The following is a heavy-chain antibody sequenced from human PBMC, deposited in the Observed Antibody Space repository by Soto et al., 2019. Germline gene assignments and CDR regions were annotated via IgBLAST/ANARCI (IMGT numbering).Heavy chain of an antibody. J-gene: IGHJ5*02. CDR1: GFTFSGYW. CDR3: TRSDWFDP. V-gene: IGHV3-74*01. CDR2: IKSDGSST. Sequence: PGGSLRLSCAASGFTFSGYWMHWVRQVPGKGLMWVSRIKSDGSSTSYADSVKGRFTISRDNAKNTLYLQMNSLRAEDTAVYYCTRSDWFDPWGQGTLVTVSS.